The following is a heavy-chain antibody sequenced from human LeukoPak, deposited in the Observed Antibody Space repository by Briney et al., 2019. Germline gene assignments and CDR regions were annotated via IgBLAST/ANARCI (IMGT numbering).Heavy chain of an antibody. D-gene: IGHD4-17*01. Sequence: RTSETLSLTCTVSGGSISSYYWSWIRQPPGKGLEWIGYIYYSGSTNYNPSLKSRVTISVDTSKNQFSLKLSSVTAADTAVYYCARLSTVTTHWFDPWGQGTLVTVSS. CDR3: ARLSTVTTHWFDP. J-gene: IGHJ5*02. V-gene: IGHV4-59*01. CDR1: GGSISSYY. CDR2: IYYSGST.